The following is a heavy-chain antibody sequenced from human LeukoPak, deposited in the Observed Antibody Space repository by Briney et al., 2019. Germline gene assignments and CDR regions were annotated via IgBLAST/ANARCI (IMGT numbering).Heavy chain of an antibody. Sequence: PSETLSLTCAVYGGSFSGYYWSWIRQPPGKGLEWIGEINHSGSTNYNPSLKSRVTISVDTSKNQFSLKLSSVTAADTAVYYCARGRPSNWFDPWGQGTLVTVSS. CDR3: ARGRPSNWFDP. V-gene: IGHV4-34*01. CDR2: INHSGST. CDR1: GGSFSGYY. J-gene: IGHJ5*02.